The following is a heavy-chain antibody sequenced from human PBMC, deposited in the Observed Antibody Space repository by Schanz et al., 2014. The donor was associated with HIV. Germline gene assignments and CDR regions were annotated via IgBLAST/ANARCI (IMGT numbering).Heavy chain of an antibody. Sequence: QVQLVESGGRVVQPGRSLRLSCAASGFTFSTYGMHWVRQAPGKGLEWVAVIWYDGSNKYYADSVKGRFTISRDNSKNTLYLQMNSLRTEDTAVYYCARDPSRLVEAGYFDNWGQGTPVTVSS. D-gene: IGHD6-19*01. CDR2: IWYDGSNK. V-gene: IGHV3-33*01. CDR1: GFTFSTYG. J-gene: IGHJ4*02. CDR3: ARDPSRLVEAGYFDN.